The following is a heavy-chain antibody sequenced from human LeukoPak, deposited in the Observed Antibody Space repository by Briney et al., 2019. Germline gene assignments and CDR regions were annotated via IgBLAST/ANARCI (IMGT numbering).Heavy chain of an antibody. V-gene: IGHV4-4*09. D-gene: IGHD3-10*01. Sequence: NPSETLSLTCTVSGGSISSYDWSWIRQPPGKGLEWIAYIYSSGSTNYNPSLKRRVTRSVDTSKNQFSLKLRSVTAADSAVYYCARLNYGRRDYYYYYYMDVWGKGTTVTVSS. CDR3: ARLNYGRRDYYYYYYMDV. J-gene: IGHJ6*03. CDR2: IYSSGST. CDR1: GGSISSYD.